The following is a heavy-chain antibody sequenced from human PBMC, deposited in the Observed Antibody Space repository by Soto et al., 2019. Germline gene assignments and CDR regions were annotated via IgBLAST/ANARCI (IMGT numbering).Heavy chain of an antibody. J-gene: IGHJ6*03. Sequence: SVKVSCKASGGTFSSYTISWVRQAPGQGLEWMGRIIPILGIANYAQKFQGRVTITADKSTSTAYMELSSLRSEDTAVYYCARQNCSSTSCYGWRYYYYMDVWGKGTTVTVSS. V-gene: IGHV1-69*02. CDR3: ARQNCSSTSCYGWRYYYYMDV. D-gene: IGHD2-2*01. CDR2: IIPILGIA. CDR1: GGTFSSYT.